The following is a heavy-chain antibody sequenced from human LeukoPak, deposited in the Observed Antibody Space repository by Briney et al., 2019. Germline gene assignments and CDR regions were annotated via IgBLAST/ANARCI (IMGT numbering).Heavy chain of an antibody. J-gene: IGHJ4*02. V-gene: IGHV4-38-2*02. D-gene: IGHD2-2*01. Sequence: RASETLSLTCTVSGYSISSGYYWGWIRQPPGKGLEWVGSIYHSGSTYYNPSLKSRVTISVDTSKNQFSLKLTSVTAADTAVYYCARDAVVPASLLDYWGQGTLVTVSS. CDR3: ARDAVVPASLLDY. CDR2: IYHSGST. CDR1: GYSISSGYY.